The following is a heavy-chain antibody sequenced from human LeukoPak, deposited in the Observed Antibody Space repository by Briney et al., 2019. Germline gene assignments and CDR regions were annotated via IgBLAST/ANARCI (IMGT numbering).Heavy chain of an antibody. CDR2: INHSGSI. CDR3: ARGRVYYGSVF. D-gene: IGHD3-10*01. V-gene: IGHV4-34*01. J-gene: IGHJ4*02. CDR1: GGSFCDYY. Sequence: PSETLSLTCAVYGGSFCDYYWSWIRQPPGKGLEWIGEINHSGSINYNPSLKSRVTISLDTSKNQFSLKLSSVTAADTAVYYCARGRVYYGSVFWGQGTLVTVSS.